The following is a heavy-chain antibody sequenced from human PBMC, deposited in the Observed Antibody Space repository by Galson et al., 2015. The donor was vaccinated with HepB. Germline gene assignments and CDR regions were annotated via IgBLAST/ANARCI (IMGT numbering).Heavy chain of an antibody. CDR3: AKDRDYGGNSDF. V-gene: IGHV3-23*01. CDR1: GFTFGNYA. CDR2: ISGSAGST. D-gene: IGHD4-23*01. Sequence: SLRLSCAASGFTFGNYAMSWVRRAPDKGLEWVSSISGSAGSTHYADSVKGRFTISRDNSKNTLYLQMNSLRAEDTAVYYCAKDRDYGGNSDFWGQGTLVTVSS. J-gene: IGHJ4*02.